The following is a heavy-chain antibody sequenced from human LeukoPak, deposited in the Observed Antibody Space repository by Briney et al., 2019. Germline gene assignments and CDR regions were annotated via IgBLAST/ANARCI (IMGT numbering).Heavy chain of an antibody. CDR3: ARGPDLNWFDP. J-gene: IGHJ5*02. V-gene: IGHV1-69*13. CDR2: IIPIFGTA. Sequence: SVKVSCKASGYTFTGYHMHWVRQAPGQGLEWMGGIIPIFGTANYAQKFQGRVTITADESTSTAYMELSSLRSEDTAVYYCARGPDLNWFDPWGQGTLVTVSS. CDR1: GYTFTGYH.